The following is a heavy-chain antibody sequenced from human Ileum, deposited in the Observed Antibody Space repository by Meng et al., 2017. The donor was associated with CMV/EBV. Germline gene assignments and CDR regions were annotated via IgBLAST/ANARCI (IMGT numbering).Heavy chain of an antibody. D-gene: IGHD3-16*02. J-gene: IGHJ4*02. CDR1: CGSHTSSRFY. Sequence: SCGSHTSSRFYVGWSRQPPGKGLEWIASIYYSGNTYYNSSLKSRVTISVDTSKNQFSLKLSSVTAADTAVYYCASLLITFGGVIVFDWGQGTLVTVSS. CDR3: ASLLITFGGVIVFD. CDR2: IYYSGNT. V-gene: IGHV4-39*01.